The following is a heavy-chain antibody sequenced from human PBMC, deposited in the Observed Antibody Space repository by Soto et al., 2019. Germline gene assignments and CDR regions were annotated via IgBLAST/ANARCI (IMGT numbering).Heavy chain of an antibody. V-gene: IGHV4-39*01. D-gene: IGHD3-3*01. CDR1: GGSISSSRYR. CDR3: ATVDGLGVVTPFMDY. J-gene: IGHJ4*02. Sequence: QLQLQESGPGLVKPSETLSLICTVSGGSISSSRYRWGWVRQPPGKGLEWIGTIYYSGSTHYNPSLKSRVTISVDTTKGQFSLRLNSVTAADTAVYYCATVDGLGVVTPFMDYWGQGTLVTVSS. CDR2: IYYSGST.